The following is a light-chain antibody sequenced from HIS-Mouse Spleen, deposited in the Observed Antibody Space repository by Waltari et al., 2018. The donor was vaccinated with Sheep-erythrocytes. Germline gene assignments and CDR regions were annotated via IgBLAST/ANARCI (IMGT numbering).Light chain of an antibody. Sequence: DIVITQSPLPLPFTPGEPAPISRRSTHSLLHSNRYNYLDWYLQKPGQSPQLLIYLGSNRASRVPDRFSGSGSGTDFTLKISRVEAEDVGVYYCMQALQTPWTFGQGTKVEIK. V-gene: IGKV2-28*01. CDR3: MQALQTPWT. CDR1: HSLLHSNRYNY. CDR2: LGS. J-gene: IGKJ1*01.